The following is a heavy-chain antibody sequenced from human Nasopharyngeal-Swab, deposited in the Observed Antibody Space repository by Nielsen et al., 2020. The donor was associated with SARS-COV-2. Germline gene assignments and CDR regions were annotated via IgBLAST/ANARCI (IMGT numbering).Heavy chain of an antibody. CDR2: FDPEDGET. D-gene: IGHD4-23*01. CDR1: GYTLTELS. CDR3: ATAPPMVVTPPWWFDP. V-gene: IGHV1-24*01. J-gene: IGHJ5*02. Sequence: ASVKVSWKVSGYTLTELSMHWVRQSPGKGLVWMGGFDPEDGETIYAQKFQGRVTMTEDTSTDTAYMELSSLRSEDTAVYYCATAPPMVVTPPWWFDPWGQGTLVTVSS.